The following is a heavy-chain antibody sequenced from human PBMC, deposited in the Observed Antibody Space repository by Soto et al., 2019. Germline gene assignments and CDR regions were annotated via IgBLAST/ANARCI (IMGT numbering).Heavy chain of an antibody. CDR3: ARVGGDDFGDSGGFDY. V-gene: IGHV4-61*03. D-gene: IGHD4-17*01. CDR2: IYYSGRT. J-gene: IGHJ4*02. Sequence: WTWLRQPPGTGLEWIGYIYYSGRTNDHPSLKSRVSISVATYKNHFSLQLRSVTAADTAVYYCARVGGDDFGDSGGFDYWGQGTLVTVSS.